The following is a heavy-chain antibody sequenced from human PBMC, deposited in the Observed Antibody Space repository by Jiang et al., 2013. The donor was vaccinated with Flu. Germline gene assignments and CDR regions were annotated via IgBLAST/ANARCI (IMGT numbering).Heavy chain of an antibody. CDR1: GGSISSSNW. CDR2: IYHSGST. J-gene: IGHJ5*02. Sequence: SGPGLVKPSGTLSLTCAVSGGSISSSNWWSWVRQPPGKGLEWIGEIYHSGSTNYNPSLKSRVTISVDKSKNQFSLKLSSVTAADTAVYYCATHLEDYDILTGYYKENWFDPGAREPWSPSPQ. D-gene: IGHD3-9*01. V-gene: IGHV4-4*02. CDR3: ATHLEDYDILTGYYKENWFDP.